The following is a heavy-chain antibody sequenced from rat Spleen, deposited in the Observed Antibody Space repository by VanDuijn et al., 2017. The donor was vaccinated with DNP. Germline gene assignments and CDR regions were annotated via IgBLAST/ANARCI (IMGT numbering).Heavy chain of an antibody. Sequence: EVHLVESGGDLVQPGRSLKLSCAASGFTFSDYNMAWVRQAPKKGLEWVATIIYDGSRAYYRDSVKGRFTISRDNAKSTLYLQMNSLRSEDTATYYCTGLYYGFNPHWFAYWGQGTQVTVSS. D-gene: IGHD1-6*01. CDR3: TGLYYGFNPHWFAY. CDR1: GFTFSDYN. CDR2: IIYDGSRA. J-gene: IGHJ3*01. V-gene: IGHV5S10*01.